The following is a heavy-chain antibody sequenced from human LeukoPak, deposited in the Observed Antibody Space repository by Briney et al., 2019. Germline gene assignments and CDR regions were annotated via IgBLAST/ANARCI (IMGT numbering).Heavy chain of an antibody. V-gene: IGHV4-39*07. J-gene: IGHJ4*02. CDR1: GDSLTSSGYF. Sequence: PSETLSLTCIVSGDSLTSSGYFWGWIRQPPGKGLEWIGNIHYSGTTFYNPSLKSRVTISVDKSKNQFSLKLSSVIAADTAVYYCARFGYFDYWGQGTLVTVSS. CDR2: IHYSGTT. D-gene: IGHD3-10*01. CDR3: ARFGYFDY.